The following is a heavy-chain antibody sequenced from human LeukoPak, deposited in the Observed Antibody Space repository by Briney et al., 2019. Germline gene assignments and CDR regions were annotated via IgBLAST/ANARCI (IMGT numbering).Heavy chain of an antibody. Sequence: GGSLRLSCAASGFTFSSYAMSWVRQAPGKGLEWVSGLSTSGGSTYYADSVKGRFTISRDNSKNTLYLQMNSLRAEDTAVYYCAKDRSGWYYFDYWGQGTLATVSS. V-gene: IGHV3-23*01. CDR3: AKDRSGWYYFDY. CDR2: LSTSGGST. J-gene: IGHJ4*02. CDR1: GFTFSSYA. D-gene: IGHD6-19*01.